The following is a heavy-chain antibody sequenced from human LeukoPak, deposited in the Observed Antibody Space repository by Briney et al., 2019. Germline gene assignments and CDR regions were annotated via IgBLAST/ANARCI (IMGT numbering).Heavy chain of an antibody. CDR2: INHSGST. CDR3: ARGRKLSTYYYYYYMDV. J-gene: IGHJ6*03. D-gene: IGHD1-14*01. CDR1: GGSFSGYY. Sequence: SETLSLTCAVYGGSFSGYYWSWIRQPPGKGLEWIGEINHSGSTNYNPSLKSRVTISVDTSKNQLSLKLSSVTAADTAVYYCARGRKLSTYYYYYYMDVWGKGTTVTVS. V-gene: IGHV4-34*01.